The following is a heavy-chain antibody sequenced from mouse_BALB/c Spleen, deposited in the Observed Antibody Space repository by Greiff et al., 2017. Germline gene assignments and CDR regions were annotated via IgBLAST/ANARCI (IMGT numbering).Heavy chain of an antibody. CDR1: GFTFSDFY. D-gene: IGHD2-3*01. CDR2: SRNKANDYTT. V-gene: IGHV7-1*02. Sequence: EVKLVESGGGLVQPGGSLKLSWATSGFTFSDFYMEWVRQPPGKRLGWIAASRNKANDYTTEYSASVKGRFIVSRDTSQSILYLQMNALRAEDTAIYYCARDGEDGYYYFDYWGQGTTLTVSS. J-gene: IGHJ2*01. CDR3: ARDGEDGYYYFDY.